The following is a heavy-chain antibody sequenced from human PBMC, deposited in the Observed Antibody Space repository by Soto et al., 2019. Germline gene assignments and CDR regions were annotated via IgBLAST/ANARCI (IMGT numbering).Heavy chain of an antibody. J-gene: IGHJ4*02. V-gene: IGHV3-23*01. D-gene: IGHD2-21*02. CDR3: AKNLTVGGLCYWCNPVN. Sequence: GGSLRLSCVASGFSFGDSPMSWVRQAPGRGLEWVSAITEAGGGIYYAPSVKGRFAVSRDNSKNTLFLEMNRLRVDDTAIYYCAKNLTVGGLCYWCNPVNWGQGALVTVSS. CDR1: GFSFGDSP. CDR2: ITEAGGGI.